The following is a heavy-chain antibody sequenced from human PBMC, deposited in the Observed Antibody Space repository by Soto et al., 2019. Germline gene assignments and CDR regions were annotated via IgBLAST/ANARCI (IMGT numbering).Heavy chain of an antibody. Sequence: GGSVRLSCAASGFIVSDNYINWVRQAPGKGLEWVSVTYTGGYTYYADSVKGRFTISRDNSKNALYLQMNSLRAEDTAVYYCATWHEREHAYDVWGRGTTVTVSS. CDR2: TYTGGYT. D-gene: IGHD1-1*01. CDR3: ATWHEREHAYDV. CDR1: GFIVSDNY. J-gene: IGHJ3*01. V-gene: IGHV3-53*01.